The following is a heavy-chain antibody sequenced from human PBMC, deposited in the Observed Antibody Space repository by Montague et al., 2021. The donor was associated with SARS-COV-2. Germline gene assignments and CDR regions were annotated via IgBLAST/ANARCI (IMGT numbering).Heavy chain of an antibody. V-gene: IGHV2-5*02. CDR2: IYWDDDK. D-gene: IGHD3-16*02. CDR1: GFSLSTSGEA. J-gene: IGHJ4*02. Sequence: PALVKPTQTLTLTCTFSGFSLSTSGEAVGWIRQLPGRALEWLALIYWDDDKRYSPSLKTRLTITKDTSRNQVVLTMTNVDPGDTGTYFCARYTSRMYGSFDYWGQGALVSVSS. CDR3: ARYTSRMYGSFDY.